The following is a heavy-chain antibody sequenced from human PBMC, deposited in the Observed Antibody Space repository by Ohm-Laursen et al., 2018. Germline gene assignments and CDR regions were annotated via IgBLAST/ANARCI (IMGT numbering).Heavy chain of an antibody. CDR1: GGTFSSYA. J-gene: IGHJ6*02. CDR3: ASGMDV. V-gene: IGHV1-18*01. CDR2: ISAYNGNT. Sequence: ASVKVSCKASGGTFSSYAISWVRQAPGQGLEWMGWISAYNGNTSYAQKFQGRVTMTRDTSISTAYMELSRLRSDDTAVYYCASGMDVWGQGTTVTVSS.